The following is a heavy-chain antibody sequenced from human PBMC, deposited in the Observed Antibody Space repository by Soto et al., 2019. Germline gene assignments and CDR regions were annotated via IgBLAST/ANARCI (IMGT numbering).Heavy chain of an antibody. V-gene: IGHV4-30-4*01. CDR3: ARARDKNCFDP. J-gene: IGHJ5*01. Sequence: PSETLSRTCSISGGSISIARYYWCWIRQSPEKGLEWIGYIYYSGRTYYNPSLKSRLTISFDTSTNQFSLKLSSVTAADTAVYHCARARDKNCFDPWGQEKMVTVYS. CDR1: GGSISIARYY. CDR2: IYYSGRT.